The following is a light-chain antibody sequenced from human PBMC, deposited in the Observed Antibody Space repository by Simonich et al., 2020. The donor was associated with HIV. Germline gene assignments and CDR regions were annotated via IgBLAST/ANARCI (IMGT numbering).Light chain of an antibody. V-gene: IGLV2-14*03. CDR1: RSDFGSYNY. CDR3: SSYTSSSTLV. CDR2: DVS. J-gene: IGLJ1*01. Sequence: QSALPQPASVSGSPGQSITISCTGTRSDFGSYNYVSWYQPHPGKAPKLMIYDVSNRPAGVSNRFSGSKSGNTASLTISGLQDEDEADYYCSSYTSSSTLVFGTGTKVTVL.